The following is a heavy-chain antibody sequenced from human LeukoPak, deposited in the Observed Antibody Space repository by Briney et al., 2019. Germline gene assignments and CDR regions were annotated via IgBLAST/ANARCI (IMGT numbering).Heavy chain of an antibody. J-gene: IGHJ4*02. CDR2: ISGGGSST. V-gene: IGHV3-23*01. CDR3: ARAPPYYYDSSGVGPFDY. D-gene: IGHD3-22*01. Sequence: GGSLRLSCAASGFTFSTFATSWVRQAPRKGLEWVSAISGGGSSTYYADSVKGRFTISRDNSKNTLYLQMNSLRAEDTAVYYCARAPPYYYDSSGVGPFDYWGQGTLVTVSS. CDR1: GFTFSTFA.